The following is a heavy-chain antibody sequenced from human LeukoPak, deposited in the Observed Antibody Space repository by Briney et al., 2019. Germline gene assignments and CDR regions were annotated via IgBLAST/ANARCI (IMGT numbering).Heavy chain of an antibody. J-gene: IGHJ4*02. D-gene: IGHD2-15*01. V-gene: IGHV3-33*01. CDR3: ASGSRRAAPYYFDY. CDR1: GFTFSSYG. Sequence: GRSLRLSCAASGFTFSSYGMHWVRQAPGKGLEWVAVIWYDGSNKYYADSVKGRFTISRDNSKNTLYLQMNSLRAEDTAVYYCASGSRRAAPYYFDYWGQGTLVTVSS. CDR2: IWYDGSNK.